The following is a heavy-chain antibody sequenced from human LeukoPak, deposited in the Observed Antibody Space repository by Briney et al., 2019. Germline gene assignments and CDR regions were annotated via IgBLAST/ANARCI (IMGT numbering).Heavy chain of an antibody. Sequence: KPSETLSLTCAVYGGSFSGYYWSGIRQPPGKGLEGSGEINHSGSTNYNPSLKSRVTISVDTSKNQFSLKLSSVTAADTAVYYCARGSIVVVVAASGIGDYYYYGMDVWGQGTTVTVSS. CDR1: GGSFSGYY. J-gene: IGHJ6*02. CDR2: INHSGST. V-gene: IGHV4-34*01. CDR3: ARGSIVVVVAASGIGDYYYYGMDV. D-gene: IGHD2-15*01.